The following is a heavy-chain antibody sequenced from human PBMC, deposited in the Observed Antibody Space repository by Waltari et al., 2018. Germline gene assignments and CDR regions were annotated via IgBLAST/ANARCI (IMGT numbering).Heavy chain of an antibody. CDR2: ISYDGSNK. CDR1: GFTFRRYA. Sequence: QVQLVESGGGVVQPGRSLRLSCAASGFTFRRYAMHWVRQAPGKGLEWVAVISYDGSNKYYADSVKGRFTISRDNSKNTLYLQMNSLRAEDTAVYYCARGARMADFDYWGQGTLVTVSS. V-gene: IGHV3-30-3*01. J-gene: IGHJ4*02. D-gene: IGHD2-15*01. CDR3: ARGARMADFDY.